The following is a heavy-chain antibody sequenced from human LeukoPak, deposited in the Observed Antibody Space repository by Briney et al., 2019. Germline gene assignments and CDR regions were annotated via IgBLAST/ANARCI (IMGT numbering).Heavy chain of an antibody. J-gene: IGHJ4*02. CDR1: GFTFSSYW. CDR2: IKQDGSEK. CDR3: ARGGGGYVGFDY. V-gene: IGHV3-7*03. D-gene: IGHD5-12*01. Sequence: GSLRLSCAASGFTFSSYWMSWVRQAPGKGLEWVANIKQDGSEKYYVDSVKGRFTFSRDNAKNSLYLQINSLRAEDTAVYHCARGGGGYVGFDYWGQGTLVTVSS.